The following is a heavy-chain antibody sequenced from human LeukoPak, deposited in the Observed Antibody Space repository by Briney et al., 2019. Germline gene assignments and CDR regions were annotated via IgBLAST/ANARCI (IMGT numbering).Heavy chain of an antibody. CDR2: ISGSGGST. D-gene: IGHD5-18*01. V-gene: IGHV3-23*01. CDR3: AKYGRGYSYGLPVDY. J-gene: IGHJ4*02. Sequence: PGGSLRLSCSASGFTFSTSAMTWVRQAPGKGLEWVSAISGSGGSTYYADSVKGRFTISRDNSKNTLYLQMNSLRAEDTAVYYCAKYGRGYSYGLPVDYWGQGTLVTVSS. CDR1: GFTFSTSA.